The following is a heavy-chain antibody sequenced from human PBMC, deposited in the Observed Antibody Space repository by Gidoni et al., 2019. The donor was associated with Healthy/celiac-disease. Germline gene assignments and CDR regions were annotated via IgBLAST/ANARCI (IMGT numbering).Heavy chain of an antibody. CDR2: IKSKTDGGTT. V-gene: IGHV3-15*01. J-gene: IGHJ6*02. CDR3: TTLPPAAKYGMDV. CDR1: GFTFSKAW. Sequence: EVQLVESGGGLVKPGGSLRLSCAASGFTFSKAWMSWVRQAPGKGLEWVGRIKSKTDGGTTDYAAPVKGRFTISRDDSKNTLYLQMNSLKTEDTAVYYCTTLPPAAKYGMDVWGQGTTVTVSS. D-gene: IGHD2-2*01.